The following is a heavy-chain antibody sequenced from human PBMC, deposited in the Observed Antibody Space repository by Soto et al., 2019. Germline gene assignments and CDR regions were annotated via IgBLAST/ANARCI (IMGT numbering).Heavy chain of an antibody. D-gene: IGHD3-3*01. J-gene: IGHJ5*02. CDR3: ARPYLIDFHWFNP. V-gene: IGHV3-30-3*01. CDR2: ISYDGSNK. Sequence: QVQLVESGGGVVQPGRSLRLSCAASGFTFSSYAMHWVRQAPGKGLEWVAVISYDGSNKYYADSVKGRFTISRDNSKNTLYLQMNSLRAEDTAVYYCARPYLIDFHWFNPWGQGTLVTVSS. CDR1: GFTFSSYA.